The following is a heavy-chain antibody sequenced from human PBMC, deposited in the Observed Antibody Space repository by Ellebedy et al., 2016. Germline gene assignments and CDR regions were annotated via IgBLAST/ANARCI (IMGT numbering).Heavy chain of an antibody. Sequence: SETLSLTXTVSGGSINSGGYYWTWIRQHPGKGLEWIGYIYYSGNTNYNPALKSRVTMSVDTSKNQFSLKLSSVTAADTAVYYCARELSSSWYGGPTYYFDYWGQGTLVTVSS. CDR3: ARELSSSWYGGPTYYFDY. V-gene: IGHV4-31*03. CDR1: GGSINSGGYY. J-gene: IGHJ4*02. CDR2: IYYSGNT. D-gene: IGHD6-13*01.